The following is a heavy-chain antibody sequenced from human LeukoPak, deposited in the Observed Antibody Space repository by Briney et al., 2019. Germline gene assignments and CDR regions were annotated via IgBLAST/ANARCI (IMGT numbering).Heavy chain of an antibody. V-gene: IGHV3-53*01. CDR1: GFTVSSNY. J-gene: IGHJ4*02. Sequence: RGSLRLSCAPSGFTVSSNYMNWVRQAPGKGLEWVSVIYSGGSTYYADSVKGRFTISRDNSKNTLYLQMNSLRAEDTAVYYCAKTPGLSMVRGVIREPVDYWGQGTLVTVSS. CDR3: AKTPGLSMVRGVIREPVDY. D-gene: IGHD3-10*01. CDR2: IYSGGST.